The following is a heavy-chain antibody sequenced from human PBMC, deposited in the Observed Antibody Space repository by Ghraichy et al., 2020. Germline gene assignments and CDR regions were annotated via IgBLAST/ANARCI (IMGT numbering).Heavy chain of an antibody. CDR2: IKSKTDGGTT. CDR3: TTDTYYYGSGSQRAPDY. D-gene: IGHD3-10*01. CDR1: GFTFSNAW. Sequence: GGSLRLSCAASGFTFSNAWMSWVRQAPGKGLEWVGRIKSKTDGGTTDYAAPVKGRFTISRDDSKNTLYLQMNSLKTEDTAVYYCTTDTYYYGSGSQRAPDYWGQGTLVTGSS. V-gene: IGHV3-15*01. J-gene: IGHJ4*02.